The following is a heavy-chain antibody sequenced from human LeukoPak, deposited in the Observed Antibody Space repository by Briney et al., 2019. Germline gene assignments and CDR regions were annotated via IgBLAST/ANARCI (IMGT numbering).Heavy chain of an antibody. CDR2: INPNNGGT. CDR3: AREGKGLVNTAMVPSYYYMDV. V-gene: IGHV1-2*02. J-gene: IGHJ6*03. Sequence: GASVKVSCKSSGYTFNGYYMHWVRQAPGQGLEWMGWINPNNGGTKYAQNFQGRVTMTRDTSISTAYMELDRLRFDDTAVYYCAREGKGLVNTAMVPSYYYMDVWGKGTTVTVSS. D-gene: IGHD5-18*01. CDR1: GYTFNGYY.